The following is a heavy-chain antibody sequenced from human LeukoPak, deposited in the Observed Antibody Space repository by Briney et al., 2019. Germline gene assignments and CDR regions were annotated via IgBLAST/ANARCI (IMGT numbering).Heavy chain of an antibody. CDR3: ARSTSFDYFLL. CDR2: IYHSGTT. V-gene: IGHV4-4*09. D-gene: IGHD2/OR15-2a*01. Sequence: SETLSLTCTVSGGSISTFYWSWIRQPPGKGLEWIGYIYHSGTTNYNPSLKTRVTMSVDTSKNQFSLRLTSVTAADTAVYYCARSTSFDYFLLWGHGTLVTVSS. CDR1: GGSISTFY. J-gene: IGHJ4*01.